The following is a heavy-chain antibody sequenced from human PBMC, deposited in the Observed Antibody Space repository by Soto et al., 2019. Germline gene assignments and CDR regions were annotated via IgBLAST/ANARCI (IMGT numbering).Heavy chain of an antibody. V-gene: IGHV1-18*01. D-gene: IGHD6-13*01. CDR2: INAYNGNT. Sequence: GASVKVSCKASGYTFTSYGISWVRQAPGQGLEWMGWINAYNGNTNYAQKFQGRVTMTTDTSASTAYMELSSLRSEDTAVYYCARDRDSLGSSWYKRFYYYMDVWGKGTTVTVSS. CDR3: ARDRDSLGSSWYKRFYYYMDV. J-gene: IGHJ6*03. CDR1: GYTFTSYG.